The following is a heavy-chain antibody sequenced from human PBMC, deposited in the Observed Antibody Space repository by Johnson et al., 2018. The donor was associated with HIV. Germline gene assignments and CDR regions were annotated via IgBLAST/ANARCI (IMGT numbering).Heavy chain of an antibody. CDR3: ARDSLGYSSSWYKGGAFDI. CDR1: GFTFSSYA. Sequence: QVQLVESGGGVVQPGRSLRLSCAASGFTFSSYAMHWVRQAPGKGLEWVAVISYDGSNKYYADSVKGRFTISRDNSKNTLYLQMNSLRAEDTAVYYCARDSLGYSSSWYKGGAFDIWGQGTMVTVSS. V-gene: IGHV3-30-3*01. D-gene: IGHD6-13*01. J-gene: IGHJ3*02. CDR2: ISYDGSNK.